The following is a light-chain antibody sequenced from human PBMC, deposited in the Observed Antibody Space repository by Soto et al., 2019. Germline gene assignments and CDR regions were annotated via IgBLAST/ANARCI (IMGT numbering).Light chain of an antibody. CDR1: SSNLGAPYD. CDR2: GNN. Sequence: SALTQPPSVSGAPGQTVIISCSGSSSNLGAPYDVNWFRQLPGTVPRLLIYGNNNRPLGVPDRFSGSKSGTSASLAITGLQAEDEADYYCQSYDSSLSGYVFGTGTKVTVL. V-gene: IGLV1-40*01. J-gene: IGLJ1*01. CDR3: QSYDSSLSGYV.